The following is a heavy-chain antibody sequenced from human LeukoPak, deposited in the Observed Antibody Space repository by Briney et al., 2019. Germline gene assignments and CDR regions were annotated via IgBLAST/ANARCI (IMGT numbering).Heavy chain of an antibody. Sequence: GGSLRLSCAASGSTFSRYAMHWVRQTPGMGLVWVSRLAADGSGTNYADSVKGRFTISRDNAKNTVYLQMSSLRAEDTAVYYCARDGFTGPTTAYLDHWGQGTLVTVSS. CDR2: LAADGSGT. CDR1: GSTFSRYA. J-gene: IGHJ4*01. D-gene: IGHD1-1*01. CDR3: ARDGFTGPTTAYLDH. V-gene: IGHV3-74*01.